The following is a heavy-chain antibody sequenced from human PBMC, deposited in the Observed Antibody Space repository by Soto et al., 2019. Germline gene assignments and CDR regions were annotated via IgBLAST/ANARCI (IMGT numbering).Heavy chain of an antibody. CDR2: ISSSGGST. Sequence: PGGSLRLSCAASGFSFSSNVMSWARQAPGKGLECVSVISSSGGSTYYVDSVKGRFIISRDNSKNTLYLQMSTLRAEDTAVYYCATRQKYHTDVWGQGTTVTVSS. CDR3: ATRQKYHTDV. V-gene: IGHV3-23*01. CDR1: GFSFSSNV. J-gene: IGHJ6*02. D-gene: IGHD2-2*01.